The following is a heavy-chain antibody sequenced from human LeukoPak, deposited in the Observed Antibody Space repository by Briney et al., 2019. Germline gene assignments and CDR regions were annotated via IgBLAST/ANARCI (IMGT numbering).Heavy chain of an antibody. CDR2: INPNRGGT. CDR3: ARALVVPAAPDLYYYYGMDV. CDR1: GYTFTGYY. V-gene: IGHV1-2*02. D-gene: IGHD2-2*01. Sequence: ASVKVSCKASGYTFTGYYMLWVRQAPGQGLEWMGWINPNRGGTNYAQKFQGRVTMTRDTSISTAYMELSRLRSDDTAVYYCARALVVPAAPDLYYYYGMDVWGQGTTVTVSS. J-gene: IGHJ6*02.